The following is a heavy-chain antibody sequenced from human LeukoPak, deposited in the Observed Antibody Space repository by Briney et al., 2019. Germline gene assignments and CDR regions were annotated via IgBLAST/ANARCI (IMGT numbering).Heavy chain of an antibody. D-gene: IGHD2-2*01. J-gene: IGHJ5*02. V-gene: IGHV4-61*01. CDR2: IYYSGST. CDR1: GGSISSSSYY. CDR3: ARLTVPLRFDP. Sequence: SETLSLTCTVSGGSISSSSYYWSWVRQPPGTGLEWIGYIYYSGSTNYNPSLKSRVTISVDTSKNQFSLKLNSVSAADTAVYYCARLTVPLRFDPWGQGTLVTVSS.